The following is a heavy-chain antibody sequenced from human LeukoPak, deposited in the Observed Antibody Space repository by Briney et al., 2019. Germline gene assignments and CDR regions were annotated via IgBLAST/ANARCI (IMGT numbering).Heavy chain of an antibody. CDR1: GGTFSSYA. J-gene: IGHJ4*02. Sequence: GSSVKVSCKASGGTFSSYAISWVRQAPGQGLEWMGRIIPILGIANYAQKFQGRVTITADKSTSTAYMELSSLRSEDTAVYYCAITRLLLWLGECLGYWGQGTLVTVSS. CDR3: AITRLLLWLGECLGY. V-gene: IGHV1-69*04. CDR2: IIPILGIA. D-gene: IGHD3-10*01.